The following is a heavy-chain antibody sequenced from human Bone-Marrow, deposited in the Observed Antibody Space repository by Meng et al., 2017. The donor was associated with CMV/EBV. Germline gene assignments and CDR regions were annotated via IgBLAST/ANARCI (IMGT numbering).Heavy chain of an antibody. CDR2: ISSSGSTI. J-gene: IGHJ4*02. CDR1: GFTFSSYE. Sequence: GGSLRLSCAAAGFTFSSYEMNWVRQAPGKGLEWVSYISSSGSTIYYADSVKGRFTISRDNAKNSLYLQMNSLRAEDTAVYYCASSFSGGSSGWWEYWGQGTLVTFSS. CDR3: ASSFSGGSSGWWEY. D-gene: IGHD6-19*01. V-gene: IGHV3-48*03.